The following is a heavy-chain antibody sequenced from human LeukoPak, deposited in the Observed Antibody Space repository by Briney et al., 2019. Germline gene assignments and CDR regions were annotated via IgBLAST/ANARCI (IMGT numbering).Heavy chain of an antibody. V-gene: IGHV4-59*01. J-gene: IGHJ6*04. Sequence: KPSETLSLTCTVSGGSISSYYWSWIRRPPGKGLEWIGYIYYSGSTNYNPSLKSRVTISVDTSKNQFSLKLSSVTAADTAVYYCARSAAAGTNWYYGMDVWGKGTTVTVSS. CDR2: IYYSGST. CDR1: GGSISSYY. D-gene: IGHD6-13*01. CDR3: ARSAAAGTNWYYGMDV.